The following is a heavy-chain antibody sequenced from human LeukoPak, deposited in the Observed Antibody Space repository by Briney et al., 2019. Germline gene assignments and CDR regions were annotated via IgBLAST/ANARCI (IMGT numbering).Heavy chain of an antibody. CDR3: AKDTIAAAGMAPFDY. Sequence: PGGSLRLSCEASGFTFSSYWMSWVRQAPGKGLEWVANIKTDGSEKYYVDSVKGRFTISRDNSKNTLYLQMNSLRAEDTAVYYCAKDTIAAAGMAPFDYWGQGTLVTVSS. V-gene: IGHV3-7*03. CDR2: IKTDGSEK. D-gene: IGHD6-13*01. J-gene: IGHJ4*02. CDR1: GFTFSSYW.